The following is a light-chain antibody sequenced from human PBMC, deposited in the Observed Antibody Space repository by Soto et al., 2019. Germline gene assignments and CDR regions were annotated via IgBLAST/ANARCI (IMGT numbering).Light chain of an antibody. Sequence: IVLTQSPGTLSLSPGDRATLSCRASQSVDSNYLAWYQQKPGQAPRLLIYGASRSATGIPDRFSGGGSGTDFTLTISRLEPEDFAVYYCQQYSSGMFGQGTKVEIK. CDR2: GAS. CDR1: QSVDSNY. V-gene: IGKV3-20*01. CDR3: QQYSSGM. J-gene: IGKJ1*01.